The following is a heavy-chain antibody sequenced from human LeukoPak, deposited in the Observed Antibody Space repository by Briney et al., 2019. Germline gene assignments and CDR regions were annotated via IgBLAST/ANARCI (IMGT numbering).Heavy chain of an antibody. V-gene: IGHV3-53*01. J-gene: IGHJ4*02. D-gene: IGHD6-19*01. CDR2: FLTDGTT. Sequence: GGSLRLSCAASGFTVSSNHMSWVRQAPGKGLEWVSVFLTDGTTYYAESVKGRFTISRDNSKHALFLQMNSLRADDTAVYYCARDLHISGWYALFDFWGQGGLVTVSS. CDR1: GFTVSSNH. CDR3: ARDLHISGWYALFDF.